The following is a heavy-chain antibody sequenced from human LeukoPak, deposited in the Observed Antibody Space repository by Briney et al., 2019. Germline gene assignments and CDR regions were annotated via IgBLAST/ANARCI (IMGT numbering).Heavy chain of an antibody. D-gene: IGHD5-12*01. CDR1: GFTVSSYY. J-gene: IGHJ4*02. Sequence: PGGSLRLSCAASGFTVSSYYMSWVRQAPGKGLEWVSFTSSGGSTYYAGSVKGRFTISRDNSKNTLYLQMNSLRAEDTAVYYCANLPGAGIYSGYDIDYWGQGTLVTVSS. CDR2: TSSGGST. V-gene: IGHV3-53*01. CDR3: ANLPGAGIYSGYDIDY.